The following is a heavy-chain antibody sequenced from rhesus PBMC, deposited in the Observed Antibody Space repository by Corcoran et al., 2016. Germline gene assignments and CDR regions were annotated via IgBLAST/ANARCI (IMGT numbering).Heavy chain of an antibody. D-gene: IGHD3-3*01. J-gene: IGHJ4*01. V-gene: IGHV4S9*01. CDR2: IYGNSAGT. Sequence: QVQLQESGPGLVKPSETLSLTCAVSGGSISDYYSWNWIRQPPGKGLEWIGNIYGNSAGTYYNPTLKSRVTISKYTAKNQVFLKLSSVTAADTAVYYCASTIFGLVTCDYWGQGVLVTVSS. CDR1: GGSISDYYS. CDR3: ASTIFGLVTCDY.